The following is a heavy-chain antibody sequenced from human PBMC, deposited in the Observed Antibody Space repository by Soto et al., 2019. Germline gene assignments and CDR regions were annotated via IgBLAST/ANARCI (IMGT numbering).Heavy chain of an antibody. V-gene: IGHV3-7*01. CDR2: IKHDPRDE. J-gene: IGHJ5*02. CDR1: ASTFSPDW. Sequence: EVQLLGFGGGWVKPGESLNPSFAAPASTFSPDWMIWVRQAPGKGLEWVANIKHDPRDEYYLDSVKGRCTISRDNGKSSLYLKMSGLRAEDTAVYYCVRDVYGWGSFGTWGQGTMVTVSS. D-gene: IGHD3-10*01. CDR3: VRDVYGWGSFGT.